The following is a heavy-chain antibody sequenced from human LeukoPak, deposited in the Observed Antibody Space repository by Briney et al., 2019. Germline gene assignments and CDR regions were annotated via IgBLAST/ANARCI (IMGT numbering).Heavy chain of an antibody. CDR1: GFTVSSNY. CDR2: IYSGGST. Sequence: HPGGSLRLSCAASGFTVSSNYMSWVRQAPGKGLEWVSVIYSGGSTYYADSVKGRFTISRDNSKNTLCLQMNSLRAEDTAVYYCARRGYTYGLDYWGQGTLLTVSS. CDR3: ARRGYTYGLDY. J-gene: IGHJ4*01. V-gene: IGHV3-66*02. D-gene: IGHD5-18*01.